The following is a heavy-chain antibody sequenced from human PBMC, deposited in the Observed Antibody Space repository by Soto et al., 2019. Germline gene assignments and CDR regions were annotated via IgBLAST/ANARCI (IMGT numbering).Heavy chain of an antibody. V-gene: IGHV1-69*06. Sequence: QLQLEQSGPEVKKPGSSVKVSCKASGRSFSSDGVSWVRQAPGQGLEWMGGIIPVFGNTKYVQRFQGRLTITADKSKSTVYMEMSSLSSEDTAVYFCARGQYYSSGSAATSYCYFGIDVWGQGTTVIVSS. CDR3: ARGQYYSSGSAATSYCYFGIDV. CDR2: IIPVFGNT. J-gene: IGHJ6*02. CDR1: GRSFSSDG. D-gene: IGHD3-10*01.